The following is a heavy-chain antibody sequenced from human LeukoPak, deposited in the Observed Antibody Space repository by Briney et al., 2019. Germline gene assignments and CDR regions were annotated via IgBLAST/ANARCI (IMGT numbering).Heavy chain of an antibody. CDR2: MNPNSGNT. J-gene: IGHJ4*02. V-gene: IGHV1-8*01. CDR3: ARAERITIFGVVTTGYYFDY. Sequence: EASVKVSCKASGYTFTSYDINWVRQATGQGLEWMGWMNPNSGNTGYAQKFQGRVTMTRNTSIRTAYMELSSLRSEDTAVYYCARAERITIFGVVTTGYYFDYWGQGTLVTVSS. CDR1: GYTFTSYD. D-gene: IGHD3-3*01.